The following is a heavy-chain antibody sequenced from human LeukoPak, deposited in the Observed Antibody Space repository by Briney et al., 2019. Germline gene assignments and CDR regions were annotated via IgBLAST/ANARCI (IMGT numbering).Heavy chain of an antibody. J-gene: IGHJ4*02. Sequence: GGSLRLSCAASGFPFSDDWMSWVRQAPGKGLEWVGRIKKKGDGGTTDYAAPVKGRFTISRDDSKNMLYLEMNNLKIEDTAVYYCTAVTMVRDYDYWGQGTLVTVSS. CDR2: IKKKGDGGTT. CDR1: GFPFSDDW. CDR3: TAVTMVRDYDY. D-gene: IGHD3-10*01. V-gene: IGHV3-15*01.